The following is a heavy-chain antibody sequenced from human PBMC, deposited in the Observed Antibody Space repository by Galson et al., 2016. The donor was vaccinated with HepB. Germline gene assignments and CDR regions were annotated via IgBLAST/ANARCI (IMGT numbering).Heavy chain of an antibody. CDR2: IYYSEGT. Sequence: SETLSLTCTVSGGSISSYYWSWIRQPPGKGLEWIGYIYYSEGTNYNPSLKSRVAISMDTSNNYFSLKLSSVTAAATATYFCARSVYGLRKGAGSFDYWGQGTLVTVSS. D-gene: IGHD6-13*01. CDR1: GGSISSYY. V-gene: IGHV4-59*01. CDR3: ARSVYGLRKGAGSFDY. J-gene: IGHJ4*02.